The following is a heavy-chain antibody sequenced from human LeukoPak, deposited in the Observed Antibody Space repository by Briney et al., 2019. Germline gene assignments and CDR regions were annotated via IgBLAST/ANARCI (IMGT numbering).Heavy chain of an antibody. Sequence: SETLSLTCTVSGGSISSYYWSWIRQPAGKGLEWIGSIYYSGSTYYNPSLKSRVTISVDTSKNQFSLKLSSVTAADTAVYYCARLNIAAAGSYWYFDLWGRGTLVTVSS. CDR1: GGSISSYY. D-gene: IGHD6-13*01. CDR2: IYYSGST. CDR3: ARLNIAAAGSYWYFDL. V-gene: IGHV4-59*05. J-gene: IGHJ2*01.